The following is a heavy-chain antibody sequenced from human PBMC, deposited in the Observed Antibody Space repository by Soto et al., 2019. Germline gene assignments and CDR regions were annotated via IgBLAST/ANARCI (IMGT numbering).Heavy chain of an antibody. CDR2: IYYSGST. Sequence: XEILSITFTVSGGSVSSGRYYWSWSRKPPGKGLEWIGYIYYSGSTNYKSSLRSRVTTSLDTSNNQFSLNLSSVTAADTAVYYCARIGAEWHPNYFDFWGQGTLVTVSS. CDR3: ARIGAEWHPNYFDF. V-gene: IGHV4-61*01. CDR1: GGSVSSGRYY. D-gene: IGHD3-3*01. J-gene: IGHJ4*02.